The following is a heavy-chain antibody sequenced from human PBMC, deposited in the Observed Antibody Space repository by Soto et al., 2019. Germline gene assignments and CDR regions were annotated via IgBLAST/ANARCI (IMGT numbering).Heavy chain of an antibody. J-gene: IGHJ5*02. CDR3: ARIVGADRRWFDP. V-gene: IGHV1-18*01. Sequence: ASVKVSCKASGYIFTSYGITWVRQAPGQGLEWMGWINAYNGNTNYAQKLQGRVTMTTDTSTSTAYMELRSLRSDDTAVYYCARIVGADRRWFDPWGQGTLVTVSS. D-gene: IGHD1-26*01. CDR1: GYIFTSYG. CDR2: INAYNGNT.